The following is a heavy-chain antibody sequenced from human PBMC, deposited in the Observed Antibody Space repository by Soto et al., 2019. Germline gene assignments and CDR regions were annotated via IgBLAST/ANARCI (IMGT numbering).Heavy chain of an antibody. CDR2: IXGXGGCX. CDR1: GFSFSSYA. D-gene: IGHD3-22*01. CDR3: AKDDYDSSGYYLDY. Sequence: PGGSLRLSCAASGFSFSSYAMSCVRQAPGKGLEWVSAIXGXGGCXYXXXXXXGRFTISRDNSKNTLYLQMNSLRAEDTAVYYCAKDDYDSSGYYLDYWGQGTLVTV. J-gene: IGHJ4*02. V-gene: IGHV3-23*01.